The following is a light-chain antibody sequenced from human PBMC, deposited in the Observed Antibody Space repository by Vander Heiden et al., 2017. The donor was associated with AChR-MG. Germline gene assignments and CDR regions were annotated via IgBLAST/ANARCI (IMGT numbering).Light chain of an antibody. V-gene: IGLV3-1*01. CDR2: QDT. CDR1: KLGDKY. CDR3: QAWDSSTAVV. J-gene: IGLJ2*01. Sequence: SYELTQPPSVSVSPGQTASITCSGDKLGDKYACWYQQKPGRSPVLVIYQDTKRPSGIPERFFGSNSGNTATLTISGTQAMDEADYYCQAWDSSTAVVFGGGTKLTVL.